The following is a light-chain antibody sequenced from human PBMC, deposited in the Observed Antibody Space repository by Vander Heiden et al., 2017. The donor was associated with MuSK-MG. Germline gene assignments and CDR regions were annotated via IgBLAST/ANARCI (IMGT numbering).Light chain of an antibody. CDR1: QSVSSN. V-gene: IGKV3-15*01. CDR2: GAS. J-gene: IGKJ4*01. Sequence: EIVMTQSPATLSVSPGERATLSCRASQSVSSNLAWYQQKPGQAPRLLIYGASTRATGIPSRFSGCGSGTEFTLTISSLQSDDFSYCYCQQYYIWLTFGGGTKVEIK. CDR3: QQYYIWLT.